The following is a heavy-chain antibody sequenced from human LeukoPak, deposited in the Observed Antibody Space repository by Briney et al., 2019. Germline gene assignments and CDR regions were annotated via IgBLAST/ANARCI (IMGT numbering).Heavy chain of an antibody. D-gene: IGHD1-1*01. Sequence: SVKVSCKASGGTFSSYATSWVRQAPGQGLEWMGRIIPIFGIANYAQKFQGRVTITADKSTSTAYMELSSLRSEDTAVYYCARVNLQNWNQPPRPGRYYFDYWGQGTLVTVSS. CDR2: IIPIFGIA. CDR1: GGTFSSYA. V-gene: IGHV1-69*04. J-gene: IGHJ4*02. CDR3: ARVNLQNWNQPPRPGRYYFDY.